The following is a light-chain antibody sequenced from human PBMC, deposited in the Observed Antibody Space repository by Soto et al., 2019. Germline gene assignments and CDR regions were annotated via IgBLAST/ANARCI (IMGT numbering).Light chain of an antibody. CDR2: ATS. V-gene: IGKV1-39*01. J-gene: IGKJ3*01. Sequence: DVQMTQSPSSLSASVGDRVTITCRASQAIHSYLNWYQQKPGKAPNLLIFATSTLQSGVPSRFSGSGSGTDFTLTISSLQAEDFETYYCQQRETFGPGTKVDIK. CDR3: QQRET. CDR1: QAIHSY.